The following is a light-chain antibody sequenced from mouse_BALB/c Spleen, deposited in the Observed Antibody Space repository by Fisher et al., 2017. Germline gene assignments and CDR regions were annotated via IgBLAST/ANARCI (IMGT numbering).Light chain of an antibody. J-gene: IGKJ2*01. Sequence: DIVITQSPAIMSASPGEKVTMTCRASSSVSSSYLHWYQQKSGASPKLWIYSTSNLASGVPARFSGSGSGTSYSLTISSMEAEDVATYYCQQGSSIPRTFGGGTKLEIK. V-gene: IGKV4-57-1*01. CDR3: QQGSSIPRT. CDR2: STS. CDR1: SSVSSSY.